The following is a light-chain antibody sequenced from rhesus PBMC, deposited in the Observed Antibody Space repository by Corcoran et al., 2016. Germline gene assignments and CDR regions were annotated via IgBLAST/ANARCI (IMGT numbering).Light chain of an antibody. J-gene: IGKJ3*01. CDR2: AAS. CDR1: QGISNY. V-gene: IGKV1S19*01. Sequence: DIQMTQSPSSLSASVGDTVTITCRASQGISNYLNWFQQKPRKAPKLLIYAASSLERGVPSRFSGSGSGTEVTLTISSLQPEDFAAYDCLQHNSYPCTFGPGTKLDIK. CDR3: LQHNSYPCT.